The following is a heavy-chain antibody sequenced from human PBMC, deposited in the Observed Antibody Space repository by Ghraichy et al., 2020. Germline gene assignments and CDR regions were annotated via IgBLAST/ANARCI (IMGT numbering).Heavy chain of an antibody. J-gene: IGHJ4*01. D-gene: IGHD3-10*01. CDR2: ISYHGGDE. V-gene: IGHV3-30*18. CDR3: AKGRLGTTHYTMDFDY. Sequence: VAVISYHGGDELYADSVKGRFTVSKDNSKNTLYLQVNSLRPEDTAVYYCAKGRLGTTHYTMDFDYWG.